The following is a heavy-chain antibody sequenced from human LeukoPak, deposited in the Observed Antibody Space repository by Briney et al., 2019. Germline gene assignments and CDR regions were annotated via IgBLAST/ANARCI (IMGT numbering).Heavy chain of an antibody. D-gene: IGHD3/OR15-3a*01. J-gene: IGHJ4*02. V-gene: IGHV3-48*02. CDR2: ISSRGVTI. CDR3: ARGGDWN. CDR1: GFTFSSYS. Sequence: GGSLRLSCAASGFTFSSYSMNWVRQAPGKGLQWISYISSRGVTIYYADSVKGRFTISRDDAKNSLYLQMNSLRDEDTAVYYCARGGDWNSGQGTLVTVSS.